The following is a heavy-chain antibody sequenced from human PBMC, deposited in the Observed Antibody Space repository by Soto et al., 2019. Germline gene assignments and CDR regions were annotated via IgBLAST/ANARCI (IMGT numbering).Heavy chain of an antibody. CDR2: IGDSGAST. CDR1: GFSFSSFA. J-gene: IGHJ6*04. D-gene: IGHD1-26*01. CDR3: TSGVELDV. V-gene: IGHV3-23*01. Sequence: EVLLLESGGGLVQPGGSLRLSCEASGFSFSSFARNWVRQAPGKGLEWVSAIGDSGASTYYADSVKGRFTISRDNSRNTLYMHLDRLRAEDTAVYYCTSGVELDVWGNGTTVTVSS.